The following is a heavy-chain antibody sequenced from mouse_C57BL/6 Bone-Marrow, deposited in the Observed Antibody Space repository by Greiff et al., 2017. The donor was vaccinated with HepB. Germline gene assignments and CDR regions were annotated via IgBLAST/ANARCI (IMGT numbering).Heavy chain of an antibody. CDR2: IWWDADK. D-gene: IGHD1-1*01. CDR1: GFSLSTFGMG. Sequence: QVTLKESGPGLLQPSQTLSLTCSFSGFSLSTFGMGVGWIRHPSGKGLEWLTHIWWDADKYYNPALKSRLTISKDTSKNQVFLKIANVDTADTATYYCARIAPHYYGSRREYFDVWGTGTTVTVSS. V-gene: IGHV8-8*01. J-gene: IGHJ1*03. CDR3: ARIAPHYYGSRREYFDV.